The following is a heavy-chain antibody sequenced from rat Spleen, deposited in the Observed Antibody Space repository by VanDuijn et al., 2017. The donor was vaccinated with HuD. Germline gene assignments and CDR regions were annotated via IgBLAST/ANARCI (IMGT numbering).Heavy chain of an antibody. V-gene: IGHV2-30*01. D-gene: IGHD4-1*01. J-gene: IGHJ2*01. CDR3: ARLGLGEDY. Sequence: QVQLKESGPGLVQPSQTLSLPCTVSGFSLTSYNVHWVRQPIGKGLEWMGIIWTGGSTDYNSALKSRLSISRDTSKSQVFLKLNSLQTEDIGTYYCARLGLGEDYWGQGVMVTVSS. CDR1: GFSLTSYN. CDR2: IWTGGST.